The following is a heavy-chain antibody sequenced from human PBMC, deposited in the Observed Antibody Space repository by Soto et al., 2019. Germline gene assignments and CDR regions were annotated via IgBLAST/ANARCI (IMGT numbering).Heavy chain of an antibody. CDR3: AGGYSSSWRPFDY. CDR2: IYSGGST. J-gene: IGHJ4*02. Sequence: ESGGGLVQPGGSLRLSCAASGFTVSSNYMSWVRQAPGKGLEWVSVIYSGGSTYYADSVKGRFTISRHNSKNTLYLQMNSLRAEDTAVYYCAGGYSSSWRPFDYWGQGTLVTVSS. V-gene: IGHV3-53*04. CDR1: GFTVSSNY. D-gene: IGHD6-13*01.